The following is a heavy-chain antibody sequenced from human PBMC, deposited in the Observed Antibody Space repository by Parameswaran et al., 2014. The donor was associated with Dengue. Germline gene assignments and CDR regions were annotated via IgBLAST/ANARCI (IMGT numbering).Heavy chain of an antibody. V-gene: IGHV3-48*03. CDR3: ARDGSSGYDSKPFDY. Sequence: CGHECPGKGLEWVSYISSSGSTIYYADSVKGRFTISRDNAKNSLYLQMNSLRAEDTAVYYCARDGSSGYDSKPFDYWGQGTLVTVSS. D-gene: IGHD5-12*01. CDR2: ISSSGSTI. J-gene: IGHJ4*02.